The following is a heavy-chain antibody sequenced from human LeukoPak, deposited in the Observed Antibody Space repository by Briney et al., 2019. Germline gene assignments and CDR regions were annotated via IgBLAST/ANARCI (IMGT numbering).Heavy chain of an antibody. D-gene: IGHD1-26*01. CDR3: ASRERSGMDV. V-gene: IGHV1-69*05. CDR2: IIPMFDTT. J-gene: IGHJ6*03. CDR1: GGTFSSNV. Sequence: SVKVSCKASGGTFSSNVLSWVRQAPGQGLEWMGGIIPMFDTTNYAQKFLGRVTITTGESTSTAYMELSSLRSEDTAVYYCASRERSGMDVWGKGTTVTVSS.